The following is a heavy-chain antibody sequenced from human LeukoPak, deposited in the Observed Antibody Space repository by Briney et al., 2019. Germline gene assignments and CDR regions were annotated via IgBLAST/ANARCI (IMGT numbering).Heavy chain of an antibody. CDR2: ISSSGNTI. J-gene: IGHJ5*02. V-gene: IGHV3-48*03. Sequence: GGSLILSCATYGFTFSSYEMNWVRQAQGKGLDWDSYISSSGNTIYYADSVKGRFTISGHDAKNSLYLQMSSLRVEDTGVYYCARGFHAGFGVNLLDPWGQGTLVTVSS. CDR1: GFTFSSYE. D-gene: IGHD3-10*01. CDR3: ARGFHAGFGVNLLDP.